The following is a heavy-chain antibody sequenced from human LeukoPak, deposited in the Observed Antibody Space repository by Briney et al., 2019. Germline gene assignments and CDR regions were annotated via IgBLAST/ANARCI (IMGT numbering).Heavy chain of an antibody. CDR1: GGSISSGSYY. V-gene: IGHV4-61*02. J-gene: IGHJ4*02. CDR2: IYTSGST. Sequence: SETLSLTCTVSGGSISSGSYYWSWIRQPAGKGLEWIGRIYTSGSTNYNPSLKSRVTISVDTSKNQFSLKLSSVTAADTAVYYCARAEAYGDYGIDYWGQGTLVTVSS. D-gene: IGHD4-17*01. CDR3: ARAEAYGDYGIDY.